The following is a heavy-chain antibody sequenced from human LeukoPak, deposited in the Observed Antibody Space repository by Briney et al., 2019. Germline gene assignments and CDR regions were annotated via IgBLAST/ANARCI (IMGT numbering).Heavy chain of an antibody. CDR1: GYSISSGYY. Sequence: SETLSLTCTVSGYSISSGYYWGWIRQPPGKGLEWIGSIYHSGSTYYNPSLKSRVTISVDTSKNQFSLKLSPVTAADTAVYYCARDNRFDYWGQGTLVTVSS. V-gene: IGHV4-38-2*02. CDR3: ARDNRFDY. J-gene: IGHJ4*02. D-gene: IGHD1-14*01. CDR2: IYHSGST.